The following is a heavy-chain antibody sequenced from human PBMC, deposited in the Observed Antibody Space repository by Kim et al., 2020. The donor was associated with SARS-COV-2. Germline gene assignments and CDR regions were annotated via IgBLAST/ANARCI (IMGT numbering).Heavy chain of an antibody. D-gene: IGHD2-15*01. CDR3: TTVGYCSGGSCYS. V-gene: IGHV3-15*01. J-gene: IGHJ4*02. Sequence: TATVKGRFTISRDDSKTTPYLQMNSLKTEDTAVYYCTTVGYCSGGSCYSWGQGTLVTVSS.